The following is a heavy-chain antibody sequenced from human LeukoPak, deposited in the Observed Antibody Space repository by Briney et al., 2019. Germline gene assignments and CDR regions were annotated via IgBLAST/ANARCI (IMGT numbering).Heavy chain of an antibody. J-gene: IGHJ5*02. CDR2: IYHSGST. D-gene: IGHD3-3*01. CDR1: GYSISSGYY. CDR3: ARGDFWSGYYSGLFDP. Sequence: SETLSLTCTVSGYSISSGYYWSWLRQPPGKGLEWIGSIYHSGSTYYNPSLKSRVTISVDTSKNQFSLKLSSVTAADTAVYYCARGDFWSGYYSGLFDPWGQGTLVTVSS. V-gene: IGHV4-38-2*02.